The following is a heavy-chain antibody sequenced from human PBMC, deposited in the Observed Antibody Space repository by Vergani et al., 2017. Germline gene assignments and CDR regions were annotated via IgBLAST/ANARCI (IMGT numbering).Heavy chain of an antibody. J-gene: IGHJ4*02. CDR2: ISYDGSNK. CDR1: GFTFSSYG. Sequence: QVQLVESGGGVVQPGRSLRLSCAASGFTFSSYGMHWVRQAPGKGLEWVAVISYDGSNKYYADSVKGRFTISRDNSKNTLYLQMNSLRAEDTAVYYCAKMGEEVVAAPGGVYWGQGTLVTVSS. CDR3: AKMGEEVVAAPGGVY. V-gene: IGHV3-30*18. D-gene: IGHD2-15*01.